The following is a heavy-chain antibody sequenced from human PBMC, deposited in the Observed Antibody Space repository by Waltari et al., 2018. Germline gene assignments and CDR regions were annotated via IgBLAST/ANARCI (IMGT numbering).Heavy chain of an antibody. CDR1: GGSISSGGYS. CDR2: IYHSGST. CDR3: ARGDPSCSGGSCYGEAFDI. Sequence: QLQLQESGSGLVKPSQTLSLTCAVSGGSISSGGYSWSWIRQPPGKGLEWIGYIYHSGSTYLNPSRKMRVTISVDRSKNQCSLKLSSVTAADTAVYYCARGDPSCSGGSCYGEAFDIWGQGTMVTVSS. V-gene: IGHV4-30-2*01. D-gene: IGHD2-15*01. J-gene: IGHJ3*02.